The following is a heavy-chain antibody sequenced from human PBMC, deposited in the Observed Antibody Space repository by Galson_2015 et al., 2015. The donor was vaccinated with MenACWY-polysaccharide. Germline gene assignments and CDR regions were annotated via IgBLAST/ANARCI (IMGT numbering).Heavy chain of an antibody. CDR1: GFTFSSYG. Sequence: SLRLSCAASGFTFSSYGMHWVRQAPGKGLEWVAVISYDGSDKYYADSVKGRITISRDNSKDTLYLQINSLRVEDTALYYCVKSDRDYDDSYNWFAPWGQGTLVTVSS. CDR2: ISYDGSDK. V-gene: IGHV3-30*18. J-gene: IGHJ5*02. CDR3: VKSDRDYDDSYNWFAP. D-gene: IGHD4-17*01.